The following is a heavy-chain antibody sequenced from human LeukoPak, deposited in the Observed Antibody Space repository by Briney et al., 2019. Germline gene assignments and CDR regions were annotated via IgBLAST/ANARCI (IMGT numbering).Heavy chain of an antibody. CDR3: AEERYCSSTSCYVMDY. Sequence: GGSLRLSCAASGFTFSSYGMHWVRQAPGKGLEWVAFIRYDGSNKYYADSVKGRFTISRDNSKNTLYLQMNSLRAEDTAVYYCAEERYCSSTSCYVMDYWGQGTLVTVSS. CDR2: IRYDGSNK. CDR1: GFTFSSYG. D-gene: IGHD2-2*01. J-gene: IGHJ4*02. V-gene: IGHV3-30*02.